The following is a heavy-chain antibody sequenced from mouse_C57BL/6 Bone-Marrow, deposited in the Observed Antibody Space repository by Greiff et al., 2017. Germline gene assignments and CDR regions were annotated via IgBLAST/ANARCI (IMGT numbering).Heavy chain of an antibody. J-gene: IGHJ4*01. Sequence: VKLVESGAELMKPGASVKISCKATGYTFSSYWIEWVKQRPGHGLEWIGEILPGSGSTNYNEKFKGKATFTADTSSNTAYMQLSSLPSEDSAVYDCSRGELITTGYYAMDYWGQGTSVTVSS. CDR2: ILPGSGST. CDR1: GYTFSSYW. V-gene: IGHV1-9*01. CDR3: SRGELITTGYYAMDY. D-gene: IGHD2-4*01.